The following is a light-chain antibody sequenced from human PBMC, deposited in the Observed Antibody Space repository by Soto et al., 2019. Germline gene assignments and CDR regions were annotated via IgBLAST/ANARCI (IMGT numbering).Light chain of an antibody. V-gene: IGLV1-44*01. CDR1: SSNIGSNT. Sequence: QSVLAQPPSASGTPGQRVTISCSGSSSNIGSNTVNWYQQVPGTAPKLLIYSNDRRPSGVPDRFSGSKSGASASLAISGLQSEDEADYYCQSYDPTLRTSLFGGGTQLTVL. J-gene: IGLJ7*01. CDR2: SND. CDR3: QSYDPTLRTSL.